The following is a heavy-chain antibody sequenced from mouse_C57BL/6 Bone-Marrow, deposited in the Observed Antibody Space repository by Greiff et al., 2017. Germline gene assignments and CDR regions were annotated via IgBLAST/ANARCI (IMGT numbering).Heavy chain of an antibody. J-gene: IGHJ3*01. CDR2: IHPYDSDT. D-gene: IGHD2-2*01. Sequence: QVQLQQPGAELVKPGASVKLSCKASGYTFTSYWMHWVKQRPGQGLEWIGRIHPYDSDTNYNQKFKGKATLTVDKSSSTAYMQLSSLTSEDSAVYYCAPLVTPFAYWGQGTLGTVSA. V-gene: IGHV1-74*01. CDR1: GYTFTSYW. CDR3: APLVTPFAY.